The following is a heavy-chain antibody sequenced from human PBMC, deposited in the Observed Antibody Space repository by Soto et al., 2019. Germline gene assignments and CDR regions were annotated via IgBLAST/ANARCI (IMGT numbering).Heavy chain of an antibody. CDR1: GFTFDDYA. Sequence: GGSLRLSCAASGFTFDDYAMHWVRQAPGKGLEWVSGISLNSGSIGYADSVKGRFTISRDNAKNSLYLQMNSLRAEDTALYYCASTAPWRYYGMDVWGQGTTVTVSS. CDR3: ASTAPWRYYGMDV. D-gene: IGHD4-17*01. CDR2: ISLNSGSI. J-gene: IGHJ6*02. V-gene: IGHV3-9*01.